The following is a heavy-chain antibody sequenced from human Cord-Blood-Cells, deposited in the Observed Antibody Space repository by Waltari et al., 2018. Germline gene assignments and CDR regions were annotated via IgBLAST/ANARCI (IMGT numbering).Heavy chain of an antibody. CDR1: GGTFSSYA. D-gene: IGHD6-19*01. CDR3: AGSGWYSFDY. Sequence: QVQLVQSGAEVKKPGSSVKVSCKASGGTFSSYAISLVRQVPGKWLEWMGGIIPIFGTANYAQKFQGRVTITADKSTSTAYMELSSLRSEDAAVYYCAGSGWYSFDYWGQGTLVTVSS. J-gene: IGHJ4*02. CDR2: IIPIFGTA. V-gene: IGHV1-69*06.